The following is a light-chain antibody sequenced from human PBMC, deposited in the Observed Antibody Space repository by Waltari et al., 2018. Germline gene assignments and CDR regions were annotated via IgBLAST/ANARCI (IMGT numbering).Light chain of an antibody. CDR1: QGISSY. Sequence: DIQLTQSPSFLSASVGDRVTITCRASQGISSYLAWYQRKPGKAPNLLIYDASTLQNGVPSRCSGSGSGTEFTLTISSLQPEDFATYYCQHVKSYPLTFGGGTEVEIK. CDR2: DAS. CDR3: QHVKSYPLT. V-gene: IGKV1-9*01. J-gene: IGKJ4*01.